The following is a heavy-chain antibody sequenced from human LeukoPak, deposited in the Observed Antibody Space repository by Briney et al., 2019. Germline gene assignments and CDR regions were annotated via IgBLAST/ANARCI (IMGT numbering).Heavy chain of an antibody. CDR2: ISDDASKK. D-gene: IGHD3-10*01. J-gene: IGHJ6*02. V-gene: IGHV3-30*04. CDR1: GFTFGYYA. Sequence: GGSLRLSCAASGFTFGYYAMAWVRQTPGKGLEWVALISDDASKKYYADTVKGRFTISRDNSKNTLYLHMNSLRTEDTAVYYCARDWFNLYGLDVWGQGTTVTASS. CDR3: ARDWFNLYGLDV.